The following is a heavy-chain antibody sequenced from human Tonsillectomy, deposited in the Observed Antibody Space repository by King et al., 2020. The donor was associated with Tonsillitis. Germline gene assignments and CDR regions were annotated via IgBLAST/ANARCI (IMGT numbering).Heavy chain of an antibody. Sequence: VQLVESGGGVVQPGRSLRLSCAASGFTFSSYGMHWVRQAPGKGLEWVAVISYDGSNKYYADSVKGRFTISRDNSKNTLYLQMNSLRAEDTAVYYCAKDSIAVAGDLTYFQHWGQGTLVTVSS. CDR1: GFTFSSYG. CDR2: ISYDGSNK. CDR3: AKDSIAVAGDLTYFQH. J-gene: IGHJ1*01. V-gene: IGHV3-30*18. D-gene: IGHD6-19*01.